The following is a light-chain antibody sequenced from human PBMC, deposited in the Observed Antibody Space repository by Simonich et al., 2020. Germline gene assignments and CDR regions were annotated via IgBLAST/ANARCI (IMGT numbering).Light chain of an antibody. CDR2: DVS. Sequence: QSALTQPASVSGSPGQSITISCTGTSSDVGGYNYVSGTQPHPGKAPNLMIYDVSHRPSGVYNRFSGSKSGNTASLTIAGLQAEDEADYYCSSYTSSSTLVFGGGTKLTVL. J-gene: IGLJ3*02. CDR1: SSDVGGYNY. CDR3: SSYTSSSTLV. V-gene: IGLV2-14*01.